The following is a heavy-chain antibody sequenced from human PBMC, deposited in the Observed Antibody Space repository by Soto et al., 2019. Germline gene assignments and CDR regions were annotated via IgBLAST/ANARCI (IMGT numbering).Heavy chain of an antibody. CDR2: ISGTGYGT. V-gene: IGHV3-23*01. CDR1: GFTFSNKA. J-gene: IGHJ6*02. CDR3: AKPRKAQSHHYYGLDA. Sequence: GGSLRLSCEASGFTFSNKAMNWVREAPGKGLEWVSGISGTGYGTYYADSVKGRFTISRDSSNNTLYLQMNSLRGEDTAIYYCAKPRKAQSHHYYGLDAWGQGPPVTAS. D-gene: IGHD6-19*01.